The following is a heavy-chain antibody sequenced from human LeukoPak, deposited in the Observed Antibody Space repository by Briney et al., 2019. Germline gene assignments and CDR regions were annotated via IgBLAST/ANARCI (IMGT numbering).Heavy chain of an antibody. CDR1: GGSISSGVYY. CDR2: IYYSGST. J-gene: IGHJ6*02. CDR3: ASNHYYGSGSYYKIGELLGDGMDV. D-gene: IGHD3-10*01. Sequence: PSETLSLTCTVSGGSISSGVYYWSWIRQHPGQGLEWIGYIYYSGSTYYNPSLKSRVTISVDTSKNQFSLKLSSVTAADTAVYYCASNHYYGSGSYYKIGELLGDGMDVWGQGTTVTVSS. V-gene: IGHV4-31*03.